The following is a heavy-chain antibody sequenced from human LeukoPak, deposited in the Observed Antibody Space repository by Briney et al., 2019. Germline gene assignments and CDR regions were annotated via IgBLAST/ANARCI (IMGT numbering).Heavy chain of an antibody. D-gene: IGHD6-13*01. Sequence: PSQTLSLTCTASGGSISSGSYYWSWIRQPAGKGLEWIGRIYTSGSTNYNPSLKGRVTISVDTSKNQFSLKLSSVTAADTAVYYCARWAEYRAAAGTGEYNWFDPWGQGTLVTVSS. V-gene: IGHV4-61*02. CDR1: GGSISSGSYY. CDR3: ARWAEYRAAAGTGEYNWFDP. J-gene: IGHJ5*02. CDR2: IYTSGST.